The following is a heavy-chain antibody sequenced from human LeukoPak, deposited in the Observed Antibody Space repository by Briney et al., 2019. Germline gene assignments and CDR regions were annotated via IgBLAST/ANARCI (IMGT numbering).Heavy chain of an antibody. CDR1: GFTFSSYA. CDR3: AKDRPSGYSSGWYREYFDY. D-gene: IGHD6-19*01. V-gene: IGHV3-23*01. Sequence: SGGSLRLSCAASGFTFSSYAMSWVRQALGKGLEWVSAISGSGGSTYYADSVKGRFTISRDNSKNTLYLQMNSLRAEDTAVYYCAKDRPSGYSSGWYREYFDYWGQGTLVTVSS. J-gene: IGHJ4*02. CDR2: ISGSGGST.